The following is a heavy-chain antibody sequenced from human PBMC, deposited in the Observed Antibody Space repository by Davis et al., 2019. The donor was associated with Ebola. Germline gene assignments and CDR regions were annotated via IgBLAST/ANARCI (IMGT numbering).Heavy chain of an antibody. CDR3: ARDGYNYIALDI. V-gene: IGHV3-23*01. Sequence: GESLKISCAASGFTFSNYDMSWVRHVPGKGLEWVSTISASEGHTHYSDSVRGRFTISRDNSKNMLYLQMSSLRADDTAMYYCARDGYNYIALDIWGRGTMVTVSS. CDR1: GFTFSNYD. CDR2: ISASEGHT. J-gene: IGHJ3*02. D-gene: IGHD5-24*01.